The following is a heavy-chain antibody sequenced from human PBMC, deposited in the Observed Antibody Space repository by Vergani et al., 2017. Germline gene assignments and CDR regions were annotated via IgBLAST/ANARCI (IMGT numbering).Heavy chain of an antibody. J-gene: IGHJ4*02. CDR2: IYYSGST. D-gene: IGHD3-10*01. Sequence: QVQLQESGPGLVKPSQTLSLTCNVSGGSISSGGYYWGWSRPPPGKGLGWVGYIYYSGSTYYNPSLKSRVTISVDTSKNQFSLKLRSVTAADTAVYYCARVTMVRGVYFDYWGQGTLVTVSS. V-gene: IGHV4-31*03. CDR1: GGSISSGGYY. CDR3: ARVTMVRGVYFDY.